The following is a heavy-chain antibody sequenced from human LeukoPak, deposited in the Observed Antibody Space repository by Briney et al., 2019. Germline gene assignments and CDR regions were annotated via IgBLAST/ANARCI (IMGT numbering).Heavy chain of an antibody. CDR2: IYYSGST. CDR1: GGSISSYY. V-gene: IGHV4-59*01. Sequence: SETLSLTCTVSGGSISSYYWSWIRQPPGKGLEWIGYIYYSGSTNYNPSLKSRVTISVDTSKNQFYLKLSSVTAADTAVYYCARGPRYDSSGYLHYYYYMDVWGKGTTVTVSS. D-gene: IGHD3-22*01. J-gene: IGHJ6*03. CDR3: ARGPRYDSSGYLHYYYYMDV.